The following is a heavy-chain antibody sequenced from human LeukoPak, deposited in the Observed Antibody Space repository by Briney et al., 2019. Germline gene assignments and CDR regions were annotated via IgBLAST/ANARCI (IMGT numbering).Heavy chain of an antibody. CDR3: ARGDYYGSPKVVAA. Sequence: ASVKVSCKASGYTFLHYDFNWVRQAPGQGLEWIGWINPNSGDTNYAQKFQDRATMTRDTSISTAYIELNLLRSDDTAVFYCARGDYYGSPKVVAAWGQGTLVTVSS. D-gene: IGHD3-10*01. J-gene: IGHJ5*02. CDR1: GYTFLHYD. CDR2: INPNSGDT. V-gene: IGHV1-2*02.